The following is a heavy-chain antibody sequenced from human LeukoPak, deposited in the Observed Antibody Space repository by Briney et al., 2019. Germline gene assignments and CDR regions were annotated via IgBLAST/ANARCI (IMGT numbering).Heavy chain of an antibody. CDR1: GYTLTSYD. CDR3: ARGISSSDDYYYYYYMDV. Sequence: ASVKVSCKASGYTLTSYDINWVRQATGQGLEWMGWMNPNSGNTGYAQKFQGRVTMTRNTSISTAYMELSSLRSEDTAVYYCARGISSSDDYYYYYYMDVWGKGTTVTVSS. J-gene: IGHJ6*03. CDR2: MNPNSGNT. V-gene: IGHV1-8*01. D-gene: IGHD6-6*01.